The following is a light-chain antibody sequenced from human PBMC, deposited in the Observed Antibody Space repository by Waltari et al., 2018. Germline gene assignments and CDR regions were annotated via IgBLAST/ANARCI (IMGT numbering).Light chain of an antibody. Sequence: DSVMTQSPLSLPVTPGEAASISCRSSQSLLHSNGYNYLDWYLQKPGQSPQLLIYLGSNRASGVPDRLSGSGSGTDFTLKISRMEAEDVGVYYCMQALQTPYTFGQGTKLEIK. CDR2: LGS. V-gene: IGKV2-28*01. CDR1: QSLLHSNGYNY. J-gene: IGKJ2*01. CDR3: MQALQTPYT.